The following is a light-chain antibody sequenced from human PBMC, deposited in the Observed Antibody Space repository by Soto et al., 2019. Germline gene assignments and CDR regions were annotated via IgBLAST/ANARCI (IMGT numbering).Light chain of an antibody. CDR3: KQYGT. J-gene: IGKJ1*01. CDR2: DAS. V-gene: IGKV1-5*01. Sequence: DIQMTQSPSTLSASVGDRVTITCRASQSISSWLAWYQQKPGKAPNLLIYDASSLESGVPSRFSGSGSGTEFTLTLSRLQPDDFATYYCKQYGTFGQGTKVEIK. CDR1: QSISSW.